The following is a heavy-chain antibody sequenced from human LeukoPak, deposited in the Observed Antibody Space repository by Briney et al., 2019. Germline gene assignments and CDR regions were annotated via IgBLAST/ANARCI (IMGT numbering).Heavy chain of an antibody. CDR1: GFPFSRYA. D-gene: IGHD1-1*01. CDR2: ISYDGGNE. CDR3: ARDTSRNDLDY. J-gene: IGHJ4*02. V-gene: IGHV3-30-3*01. Sequence: PGRSLRLSCAASGFPFSRYAVHWVRQAPGKGLEWVAIISYDGGNEYYADSVKGRFTISRDNSKNTLYLQMNSLRAEDTAVYYCARDTSRNDLDYWGQGTLVTVSS.